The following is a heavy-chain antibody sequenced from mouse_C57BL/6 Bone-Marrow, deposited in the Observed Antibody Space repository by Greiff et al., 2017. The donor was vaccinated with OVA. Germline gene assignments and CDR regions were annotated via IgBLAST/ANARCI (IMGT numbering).Heavy chain of an antibody. CDR2: INPYNGGT. CDR3: ARHYDYVAAY. D-gene: IGHD2-4*01. J-gene: IGHJ3*01. CDR1: GYTFTDYY. V-gene: IGHV1-19*01. Sequence: VQLQQSGPVLVKPGASVKMSCKASGYTFTDYYMHWVKQSHGKGLEWIGVINPYNGGTSYNQKFKGKATLTVDKSSSTAYMELTSLTSEDSAVYCCARHYDYVAAYWGRGTLVTVTA.